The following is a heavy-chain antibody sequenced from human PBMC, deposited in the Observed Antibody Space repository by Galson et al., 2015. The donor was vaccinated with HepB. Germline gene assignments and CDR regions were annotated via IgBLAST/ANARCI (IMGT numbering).Heavy chain of an antibody. CDR3: AREVTTVTTGYYNYYMDV. D-gene: IGHD4-17*01. Sequence: SVKVSCKASGYNFPNYGISWVRQAPGQGLEWMGRINPNSGDTNYAQKFQGRVTMTRDTSSNTVYMELNSLRSDDTAVYYCAREVTTVTTGYYNYYMDVWGEGTTVTVSS. J-gene: IGHJ6*03. CDR1: GYNFPNYG. CDR2: INPNSGDT. V-gene: IGHV1-2*06.